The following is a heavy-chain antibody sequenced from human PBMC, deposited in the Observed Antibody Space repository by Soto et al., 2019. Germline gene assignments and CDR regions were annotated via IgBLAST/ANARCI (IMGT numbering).Heavy chain of an antibody. D-gene: IGHD1-7*01. CDR3: AKLHWELLSRPLWFDC. Sequence: EVQLLESGGGLVQPGGSLRLSCAASGFTFSHYAMAWVRQAPGKGLEWVSTISGSSDTIYYADSVKGRFTISRDNSKNTLHLHMNSLRAEDTAVFFCAKLHWELLSRPLWFDCWGQGTLVTVSS. CDR1: GFTFSHYA. J-gene: IGHJ4*02. CDR2: ISGSSDTI. V-gene: IGHV3-23*01.